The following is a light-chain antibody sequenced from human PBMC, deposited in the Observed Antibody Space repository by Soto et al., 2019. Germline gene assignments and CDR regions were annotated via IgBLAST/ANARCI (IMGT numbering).Light chain of an antibody. CDR1: QSISNY. J-gene: IGKJ4*01. CDR3: QQLESYPST. CDR2: AAS. V-gene: IGKV1-39*01. Sequence: DIQMTQSPSSLSASVGDRVIITCRASQSISNYLNWYQQKPGKAPKLLIYAASTLQSGVPSRFSGSGSGTDFTLTISSLQPEDFATYYCQQLESYPSTFGGGTKVDIK.